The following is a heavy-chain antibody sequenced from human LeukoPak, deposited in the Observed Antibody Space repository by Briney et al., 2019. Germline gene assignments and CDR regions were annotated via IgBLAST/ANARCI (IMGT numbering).Heavy chain of an antibody. D-gene: IGHD4-17*01. Sequence: TSETLSLTCAVSGDPFSSHYWTWIRQSPGTGLEWIGYISHIGRTNYNPSLKSRVTISIDTSKNQFSLKLRSVTAADTAVYYCARDLVTVTKGFDIWGQGTMVSVSS. V-gene: IGHV4-59*11. CDR3: ARDLVTVTKGFDI. CDR2: ISHIGRT. CDR1: GDPFSSHY. J-gene: IGHJ3*02.